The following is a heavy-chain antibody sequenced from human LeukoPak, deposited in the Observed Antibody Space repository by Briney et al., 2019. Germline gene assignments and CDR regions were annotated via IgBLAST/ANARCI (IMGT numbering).Heavy chain of an antibody. J-gene: IGHJ4*02. CDR3: AKRPSGYVDY. V-gene: IGHV3-23*01. CDR2: ISGSGGST. CDR1: GFTFSSYA. Sequence: PGESLRLSCAASGFTFSSYAMSWVRQAPGKGLEWVSAISGSGGSTYYADSVKGRFTVSRDNSKNTLYLQMNSLRAEDTAVYYCAKRPSGYVDYWGQGTLVTVSS. D-gene: IGHD3-22*01.